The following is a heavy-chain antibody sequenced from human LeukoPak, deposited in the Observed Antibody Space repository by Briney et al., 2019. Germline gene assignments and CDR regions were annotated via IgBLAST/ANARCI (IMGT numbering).Heavy chain of an antibody. CDR2: ISGSGGST. V-gene: IGHV3-23*01. CDR1: GFTFSSYG. CDR3: ARDVYAWGSWTLDY. J-gene: IGHJ4*02. D-gene: IGHD3-16*01. Sequence: PGGSLRLSCAASGFTFSSYGMSWVRQAPGRGLEWVSAISGSGGSTYYADSVKGRFTISRDNSKNTLYLQMNSLRAEDTAVYYCARDVYAWGSWTLDYWGQGTLVTVSS.